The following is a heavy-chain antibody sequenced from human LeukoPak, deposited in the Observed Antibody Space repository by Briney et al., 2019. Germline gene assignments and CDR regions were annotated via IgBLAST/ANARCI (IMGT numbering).Heavy chain of an antibody. Sequence: PSETLSLTCAVYGGSFSGYYWSWIRQPPGRGLEWIGEINHSGSTNYNPSLKSRVTISVDTSKNQFSLKLSSVTAADTAVYYCARGRRGSSWPKTIDYWGQGTLVTVSS. D-gene: IGHD6-13*01. CDR1: GGSFSGYY. V-gene: IGHV4-34*01. J-gene: IGHJ4*02. CDR2: INHSGST. CDR3: ARGRRGSSWPKTIDY.